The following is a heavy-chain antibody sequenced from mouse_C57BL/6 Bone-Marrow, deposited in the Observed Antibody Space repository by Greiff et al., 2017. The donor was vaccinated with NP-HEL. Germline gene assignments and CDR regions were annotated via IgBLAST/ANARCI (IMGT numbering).Heavy chain of an antibody. J-gene: IGHJ1*03. CDR2: INPSSGYT. CDR3: VALTTVVAKYFDV. CDR1: GYTFTSYW. D-gene: IGHD1-1*01. V-gene: IGHV1-7*01. Sequence: QVQLKQSGAELAKPGASVKLSCKASGYTFTSYWMHWVKQRPGQGLEWIGYINPSSGYTKYNQKFKDKATLTADKSSSTAYMQLSSLTYEDSAVYYCVALTTVVAKYFDVWGTGTTVTVSS.